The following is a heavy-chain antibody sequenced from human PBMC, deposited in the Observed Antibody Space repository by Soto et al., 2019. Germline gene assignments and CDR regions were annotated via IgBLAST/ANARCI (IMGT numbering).Heavy chain of an antibody. D-gene: IGHD2-8*01. Sequence: LRLSCAASGFTFSSYAMHWVRQAPGKGLEWVAVISYDGSNKYYADPVKGRFTISRDNSKNTLYLQMNSLRAEDTAVYYCARDFCTNGVCYTGYYYYYGMDVWGQGTTVTVSS. V-gene: IGHV3-30-3*01. CDR2: ISYDGSNK. CDR1: GFTFSSYA. J-gene: IGHJ6*02. CDR3: ARDFCTNGVCYTGYYYYYGMDV.